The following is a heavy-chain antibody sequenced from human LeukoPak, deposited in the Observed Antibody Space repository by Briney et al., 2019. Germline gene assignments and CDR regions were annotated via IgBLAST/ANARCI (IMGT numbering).Heavy chain of an antibody. D-gene: IGHD3-22*01. Sequence: ASVKVSCKASGYTFTSYGIGWVRQAPGQGLEWMGWISAYNGNTNYAQKLQGRVTMTTDTSTSTAYMELRSLRSDDTAVYYCARGDYYDSSGYFDYWGQGTLVTVSS. V-gene: IGHV1-18*01. CDR3: ARGDYYDSSGYFDY. J-gene: IGHJ4*02. CDR2: ISAYNGNT. CDR1: GYTFTSYG.